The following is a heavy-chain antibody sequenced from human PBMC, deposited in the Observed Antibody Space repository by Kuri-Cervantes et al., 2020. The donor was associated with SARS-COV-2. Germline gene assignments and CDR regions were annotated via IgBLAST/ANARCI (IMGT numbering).Heavy chain of an antibody. Sequence: ESLKISCTVSGGSISSYYWSWIRQPPGKGLEWIGYIYYSGSTNYNPSLKSRVTISVDTSKNQFSLKLSSVTAADTAVYYCARAPHAFYGSGSELDYWGQGTLVTVSS. CDR3: ARAPHAFYGSGSELDY. CDR2: IYYSGST. CDR1: GGSISSYY. D-gene: IGHD3-10*01. J-gene: IGHJ4*02. V-gene: IGHV4-59*01.